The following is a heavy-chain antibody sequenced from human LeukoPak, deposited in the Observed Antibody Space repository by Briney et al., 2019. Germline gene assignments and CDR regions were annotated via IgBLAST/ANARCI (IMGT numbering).Heavy chain of an antibody. Sequence: PSETLSLTCTVSGGSISSYYWNWIRQPPGKGLEWIGYIDYSGSTNYNPSLKSRVTISVDTSKNQFSLNLNSVTAADTAIYYCARAVQDKYVFGSGAKYYFDYWGQGALVTVSS. J-gene: IGHJ4*02. D-gene: IGHD3-10*01. V-gene: IGHV4-59*08. CDR1: GGSISSYY. CDR3: ARAVQDKYVFGSGAKYYFDY. CDR2: IDYSGST.